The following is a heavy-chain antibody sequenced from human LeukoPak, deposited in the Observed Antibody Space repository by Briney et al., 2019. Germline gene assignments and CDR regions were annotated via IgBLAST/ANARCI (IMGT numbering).Heavy chain of an antibody. CDR1: GFTFGDYA. Sequence: GGSLRLSCTASGFTFGDYAMSWFRQAPGKGLEWVGFIRSKAYGGTTEYAASVKGRFTISRDDSKSIAYLQMNSLKTEDTAVYYCTRGVYYYDSSGYLCYFDYWGQGTLVTVSS. J-gene: IGHJ4*02. V-gene: IGHV3-49*03. D-gene: IGHD3-22*01. CDR2: IRSKAYGGTT. CDR3: TRGVYYYDSSGYLCYFDY.